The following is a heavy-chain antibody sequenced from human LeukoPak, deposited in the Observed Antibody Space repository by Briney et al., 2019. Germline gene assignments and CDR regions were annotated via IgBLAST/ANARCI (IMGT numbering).Heavy chain of an antibody. V-gene: IGHV1-8*01. J-gene: IGHJ4*02. Sequence: ASVKVSCKASGYTFTSYDINWVRQATGQGLEWMGWMNPNSGNTGYAQKFQGRVTMTRNTSISTTYMELSSLSSEDTAVYYCARGESGAAAGRYWGQGTLVTVSS. CDR1: GYTFTSYD. D-gene: IGHD6-13*01. CDR3: ARGESGAAAGRY. CDR2: MNPNSGNT.